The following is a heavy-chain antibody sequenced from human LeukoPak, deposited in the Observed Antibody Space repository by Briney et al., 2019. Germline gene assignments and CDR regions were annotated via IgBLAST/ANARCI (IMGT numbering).Heavy chain of an antibody. D-gene: IGHD2-15*01. Sequence: SKTLSLTCTVSGGSISSSSYYWGWIRQPPGKGLEWIGSIYYSGSTYYNPSLKSRVTISVDTSKNQFSLKLSSVTAADTAVYYCASERGSSGRFFSGDFDYRGQGTLVTVSS. CDR3: ASERGSSGRFFSGDFDY. J-gene: IGHJ4*02. CDR2: IYYSGST. CDR1: GGSISSSSYY. V-gene: IGHV4-39*07.